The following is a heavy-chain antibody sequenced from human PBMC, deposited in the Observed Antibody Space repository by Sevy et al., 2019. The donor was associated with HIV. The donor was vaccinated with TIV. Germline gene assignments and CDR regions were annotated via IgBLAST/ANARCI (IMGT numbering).Heavy chain of an antibody. CDR3: ANSPNGRLVECYDYMDV. V-gene: IGHV3-23*01. CDR1: GFTFSSYA. CDR2: MSGSGGST. Sequence: GGSLRLSCAASGFTFSSYAMSWVRQAPGKGLEWVSAMSGSGGSTYYADSVKGRFTISRDNSKNTLYLQMNSLRAEDTAVYYCANSPNGRLVECYDYMDVWGKGTTVTVSS. D-gene: IGHD6-19*01. J-gene: IGHJ6*03.